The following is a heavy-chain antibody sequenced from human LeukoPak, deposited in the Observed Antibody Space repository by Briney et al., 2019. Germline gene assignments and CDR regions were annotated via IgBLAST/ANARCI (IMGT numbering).Heavy chain of an antibody. J-gene: IGHJ6*03. CDR2: IIPIFGTA. CDR1: GGTFTSYA. Sequence: SVKVSCKASGGTFTSYAISWVRQAPGQGLEWMGRIIPIFGTANYAQKFQGRVTITTDESTSTAYMELSSLRSEDTAVYYCARDHSSGRYYYYYYYMDVWGKGTTVTVSS. D-gene: IGHD6-19*01. V-gene: IGHV1-69*05. CDR3: ARDHSSGRYYYYYYYMDV.